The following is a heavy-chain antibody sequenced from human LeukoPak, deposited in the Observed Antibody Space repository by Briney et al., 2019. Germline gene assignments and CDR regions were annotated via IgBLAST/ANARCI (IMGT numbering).Heavy chain of an antibody. CDR2: IWFDGSNK. CDR1: GFTFSSFA. D-gene: IGHD3-10*01. J-gene: IGHJ4*02. Sequence: GGSLRLSCAASGFTFSSFAMHWVRQAPGKGLEWVAVIWFDGSNKYYVDSVKGRFTISRDNSNNTLFLQMNSLRDEDTAVYYCAKGWWAAMVRGALLDYWGQGTLVTVSS. CDR3: AKGWWAAMVRGALLDY. V-gene: IGHV3-33*06.